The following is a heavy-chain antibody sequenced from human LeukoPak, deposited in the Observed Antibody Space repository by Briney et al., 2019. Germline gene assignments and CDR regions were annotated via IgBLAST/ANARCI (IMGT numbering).Heavy chain of an antibody. D-gene: IGHD6-13*01. J-gene: IGHJ4*02. V-gene: IGHV4-59*01. CDR3: ARVSPYSSSWYYFDY. CDR1: GGSISSYY. Sequence: SETLSLTCTVSGGSISSYYWSWIRQPPGKGLEWIGYIYYSGSTNYNPSLKSRVATSVDTSKNQFSLKLSSVTAAGTAVYYCARVSPYSSSWYYFDYWGQGTLVTVSS. CDR2: IYYSGST.